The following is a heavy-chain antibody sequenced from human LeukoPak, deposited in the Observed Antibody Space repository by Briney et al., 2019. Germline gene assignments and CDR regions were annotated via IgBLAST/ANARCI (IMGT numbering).Heavy chain of an antibody. V-gene: IGHV3-48*02. Sequence: PGGSLRLSCAASGFTFSSYSMNWVRQAPGKGLEWVSYISSSSSTIYYADSVKGRFTISRDNAKNSLYLQMNSLRDEDTAVYYCARDRYYDSGIGFDYWGQGTLVTVSS. J-gene: IGHJ4*02. CDR1: GFTFSSYS. CDR2: ISSSSSTI. CDR3: ARDRYYDSGIGFDY. D-gene: IGHD3-22*01.